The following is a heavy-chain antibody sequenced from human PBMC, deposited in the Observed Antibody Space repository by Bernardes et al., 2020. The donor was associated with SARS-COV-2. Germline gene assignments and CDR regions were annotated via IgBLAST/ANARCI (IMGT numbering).Heavy chain of an antibody. CDR1: GGSIRVYS. D-gene: IGHD1-26*01. CDR2: IHHTGTT. CDR3: AREWSSFDH. V-gene: IGHV4-59*01. Sequence: SEPLSLTCTVPGGSIRVYSWSWIRKPPGKGLEWIGYIHHTGTTSYQPSLESRVAISVDTSQNQLSLKLNTVTAADPAVYYCAREWSSFDHWGQGTLVTVSS. J-gene: IGHJ4*02.